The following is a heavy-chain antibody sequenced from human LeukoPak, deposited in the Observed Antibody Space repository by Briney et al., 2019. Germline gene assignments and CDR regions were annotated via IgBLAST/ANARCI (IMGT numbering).Heavy chain of an antibody. D-gene: IGHD4-23*01. Sequence: ASVKVSCKASGGTVSSYAISWVRQAPGQGLEWRRGIIPILGIANNAQKFQGRVTITADKSTSTAYMELSSLRSEDTAVYYCAREDYGGTLYYYYYGMDVWGQGTTVTVSS. CDR2: IIPILGIA. V-gene: IGHV1-69*10. CDR3: AREDYGGTLYYYYYGMDV. CDR1: GGTVSSYA. J-gene: IGHJ6*02.